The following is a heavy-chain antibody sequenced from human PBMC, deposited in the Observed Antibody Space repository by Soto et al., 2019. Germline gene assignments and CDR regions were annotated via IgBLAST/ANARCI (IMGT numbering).Heavy chain of an antibody. V-gene: IGHV4-38-2*01. D-gene: IGHD6-6*01. CDR1: GDSISSGYH. J-gene: IGHJ4*02. CDR3: ASPSSSSSNHDY. Sequence: SETLSLTCAVSGDSISSGYHWAWIRQPPGKGPEWVASIYHSGTTYYNPSLTSRVTISVDTSKNQFSLKLTSVTAADTSVYYCASPSSSSSNHDYWGQGTLVTVS. CDR2: IYHSGTT.